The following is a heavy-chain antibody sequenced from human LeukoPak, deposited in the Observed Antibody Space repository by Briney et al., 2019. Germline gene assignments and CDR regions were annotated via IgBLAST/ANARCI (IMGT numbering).Heavy chain of an antibody. Sequence: SETLSLTCTVSGGSINSYYWSWIRQPPGKGLEWVGYIYYSGNTNYKPSLKRRVTISVDTSKNQFSLKVSSVTAADTAVYYCASSRSSSGWSLIDYWGQGALVTVSS. J-gene: IGHJ4*02. CDR3: ASSRSSSGWSLIDY. CDR1: GGSINSYY. D-gene: IGHD6-19*01. V-gene: IGHV4-59*01. CDR2: IYYSGNT.